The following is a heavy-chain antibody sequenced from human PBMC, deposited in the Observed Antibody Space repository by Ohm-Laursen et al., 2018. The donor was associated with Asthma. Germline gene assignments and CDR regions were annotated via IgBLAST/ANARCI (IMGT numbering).Heavy chain of an antibody. D-gene: IGHD5-12*01. CDR3: AKDYGLDIVATIYDY. J-gene: IGHJ4*02. CDR1: GFTFSSYA. Sequence: GSLRLSCTASGFTFSSYAISWVRQAPGKGLEWVSAISGSGGSTYYADSVKGRFTISRDNSKNTLYLQMNSLRAEDTAVYYCAKDYGLDIVATIYDYWGQGTLVTVSS. CDR2: ISGSGGST. V-gene: IGHV3-23*01.